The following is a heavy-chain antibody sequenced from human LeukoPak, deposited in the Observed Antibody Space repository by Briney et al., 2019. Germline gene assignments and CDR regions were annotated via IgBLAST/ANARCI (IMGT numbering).Heavy chain of an antibody. CDR3: ARRHSSGWSRRGFDY. V-gene: IGHV4-39*01. D-gene: IGHD6-19*01. Sequence: SETLSLTCTVSGGSISSSSYYWGWIRQPPGKGLEWIGSIYYSGSTYYNPSLKSRVTISVDTSKNQFSLKLSSVTAADTAVYYCARRHSSGWSRRGFDYWGQGTLVTVSS. CDR2: IYYSGST. CDR1: GGSISSSSYY. J-gene: IGHJ4*02.